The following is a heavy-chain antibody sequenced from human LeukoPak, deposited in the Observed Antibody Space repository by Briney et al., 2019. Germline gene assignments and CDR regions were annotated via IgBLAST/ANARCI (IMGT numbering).Heavy chain of an antibody. J-gene: IGHJ4*02. Sequence: GGSLRLSCAASGFTFSSYAMHWVRQAPGKGLEWVAVISYDGSNKYYADSVEGRFTISRDNSKNTLYLQMNSLRAEDTAVYYCARDRGVYWGQGTLVTVSS. V-gene: IGHV3-30-3*01. D-gene: IGHD3-10*01. CDR1: GFTFSSYA. CDR2: ISYDGSNK. CDR3: ARDRGVY.